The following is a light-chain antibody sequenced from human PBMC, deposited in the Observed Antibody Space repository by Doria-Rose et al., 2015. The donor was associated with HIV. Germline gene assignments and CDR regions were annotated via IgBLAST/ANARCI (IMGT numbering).Light chain of an antibody. J-gene: IGKJ3*01. CDR3: QQYYDTPS. Sequence: DIRLTQSPESLGMSLGERATLNCKSNQSLLYTSKNYLAWYQQKPGQPPKLLIYWASTRQSGVPARFSGSWSGTDFTLTISSLEAEDVAVYYCQQYYDTPSFGPGTTVDIK. V-gene: IGKV4-1*01. CDR2: WAS. CDR1: QSLLYTSKNY.